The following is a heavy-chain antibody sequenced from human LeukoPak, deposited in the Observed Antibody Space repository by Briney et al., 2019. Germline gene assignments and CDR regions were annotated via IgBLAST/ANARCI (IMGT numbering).Heavy chain of an antibody. CDR3: AKEVGRYCSSTSCYGTAYYFDY. V-gene: IGHV3-23*01. CDR1: GFTFSSYA. Sequence: GGSLRLSCVASGFTFSSYAMSWVRQAPGKGLEWVSTISGRGGSTYYADSVKGRFTISRDNSKNTLFLQMNSLRAEDTAVYYCAKEVGRYCSSTSCYGTAYYFDYWGQGTLVTVSS. CDR2: ISGRGGST. D-gene: IGHD2-2*01. J-gene: IGHJ4*02.